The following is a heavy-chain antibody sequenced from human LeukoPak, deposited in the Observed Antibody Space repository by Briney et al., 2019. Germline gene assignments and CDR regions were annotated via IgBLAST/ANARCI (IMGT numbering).Heavy chain of an antibody. J-gene: IGHJ6*02. CDR2: INHSGST. Sequence: KPSETLSLTCAVYGGSFSGYYWSWIRQPPGKGLEWIGEINHSGSTNYNPSLKSRVTISVDTSKNQFSLKLSSVTAADTAVYYCARTSSSSRPIGYYYGMDVWGQGTTVTVSS. CDR1: GGSFSGYY. CDR3: ARTSSSSRPIGYYYGMDV. D-gene: IGHD6-13*01. V-gene: IGHV4-34*01.